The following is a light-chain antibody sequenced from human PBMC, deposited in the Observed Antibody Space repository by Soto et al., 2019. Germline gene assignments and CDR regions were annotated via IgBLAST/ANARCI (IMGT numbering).Light chain of an antibody. CDR2: GAS. V-gene: IGKV1-9*01. CDR3: QQSYSSPPT. J-gene: IGKJ1*01. CDR1: QAISSH. Sequence: IQLTQSPSSLSASVGDRVSITCRASQAISSHLAWYQQKPGTGPKLLIHGASVLQTGVPSRFSGSGNGPGTDFTLTISSLQPEDFATYFCQQSYSSPPTFGQGTKVDIK.